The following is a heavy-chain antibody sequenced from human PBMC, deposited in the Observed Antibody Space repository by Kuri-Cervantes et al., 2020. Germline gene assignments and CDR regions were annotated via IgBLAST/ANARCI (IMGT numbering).Heavy chain of an antibody. J-gene: IGHJ4*02. CDR3: AKELVAAAGNFDY. CDR1: GGSFSGYY. V-gene: IGHV4-34*01. D-gene: IGHD6-13*01. Sequence: ESLKISCAVYGGSFSGYYWSWIRQPPGKGLEWIGEINHSGSTNYNPSLKSRVTISVDTSKNQFSLKLSSVTAADTAVYYCAKELVAAAGNFDYWGQGTLVTVSS. CDR2: INHSGST.